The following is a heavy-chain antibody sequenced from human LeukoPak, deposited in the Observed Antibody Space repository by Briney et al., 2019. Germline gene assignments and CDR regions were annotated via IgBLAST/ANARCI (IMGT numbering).Heavy chain of an antibody. V-gene: IGHV1-18*01. CDR3: ARDNLATPTTLAFDP. J-gene: IGHJ5*02. D-gene: IGHD5-12*01. CDR2: ISAYNGNT. CDR1: GYTFTSYG. Sequence: ASVKVSCKASGYTFTSYGITWVRQAPGQGLEWMGWISAYNGNTNYAQNLQGRVTMTTDTSTSTAYMELRSLRSDDTGVYYCARDNLATPTTLAFDPWGQGTLVTVSS.